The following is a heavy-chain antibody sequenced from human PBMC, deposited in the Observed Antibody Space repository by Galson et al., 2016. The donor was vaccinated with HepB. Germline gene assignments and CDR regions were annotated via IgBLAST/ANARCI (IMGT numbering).Heavy chain of an antibody. CDR1: GYIFTSYD. V-gene: IGHV1-3*01. CDR2: INAANGNT. Sequence: SVKVSCKASGYIFTSYDIHWLRQAPGQRLEWMGWINAANGNTKYSQKFQGRVTITRDTSANTAYMELSSLRSEDTAVYYCARDPSSSPLVCLRPPQTTRNAYHCMDVWGQGTTVIVSS. D-gene: IGHD5/OR15-5a*01. CDR3: ARDPSSSPLVCLRPPQTTRNAYHCMDV. J-gene: IGHJ6*02.